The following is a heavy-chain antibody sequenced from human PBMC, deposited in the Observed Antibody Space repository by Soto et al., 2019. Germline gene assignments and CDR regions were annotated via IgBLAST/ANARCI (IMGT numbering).Heavy chain of an antibody. CDR2: IYTTGST. J-gene: IGHJ4*02. CDR1: GDSIGRGGYY. V-gene: IGHV4-31*03. Sequence: PSETLSLTCTVSGDSIGRGGYYWTWIRQHPGKGLEWIAHIYTTGSTYYNPSLKSRVGISVETSKNQFSLKLSSVTAAETAVYYCERGIPASGSFDYWGQGTLVTVS. CDR3: ERGIPASGSFDY. D-gene: IGHD2-2*01.